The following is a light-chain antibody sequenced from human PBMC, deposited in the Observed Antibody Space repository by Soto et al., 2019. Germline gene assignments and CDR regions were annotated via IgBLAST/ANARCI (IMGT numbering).Light chain of an antibody. CDR1: QSISSY. CDR2: AAS. V-gene: IGKV1-39*01. Sequence: DIPMTQSPSSLSASVGDRVTITCRASQSISSYLNWYQQKPGKAPKLLIYAASSLQSGVPSRFSGAESVTDFTLTISSLQPEDFATYYCQQSYSTPYTFGQGTKLEIK. J-gene: IGKJ2*01. CDR3: QQSYSTPYT.